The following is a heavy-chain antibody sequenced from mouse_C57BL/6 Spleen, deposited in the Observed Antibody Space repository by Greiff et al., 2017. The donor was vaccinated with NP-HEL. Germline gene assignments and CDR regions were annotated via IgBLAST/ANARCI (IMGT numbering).Heavy chain of an antibody. J-gene: IGHJ4*01. CDR3: ARETPITTVVAPDAMDY. V-gene: IGHV1-61*01. CDR1: GYTFTSYW. CDR2: IYPSDSET. Sequence: VQLQQPGAELVRPGSSVKLSCKASGYTFTSYWMDWVKQRPGQGLEWIGNIYPSDSETHYNQKFKDKATLTVDKSSSTAYMQLSSLTSEDSAVYYCARETPITTVVAPDAMDYWGQGTSVTVSS. D-gene: IGHD1-1*01.